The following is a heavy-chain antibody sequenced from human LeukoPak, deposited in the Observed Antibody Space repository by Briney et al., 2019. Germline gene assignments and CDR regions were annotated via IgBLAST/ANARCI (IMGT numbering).Heavy chain of an antibody. V-gene: IGHV3-23*01. D-gene: IGHD3-22*01. Sequence: GGSLRLSCVASGFTFSSYAMSWVRQAPGKGLEWVSAISGGGGSTYYADSVKGRFTISRDNSMHTLYLQMNSLRAEDTAVYYCAKSDYYDSSGHPSSFDYWGQGTLVTVSS. CDR2: ISGGGGST. J-gene: IGHJ4*02. CDR1: GFTFSSYA. CDR3: AKSDYYDSSGHPSSFDY.